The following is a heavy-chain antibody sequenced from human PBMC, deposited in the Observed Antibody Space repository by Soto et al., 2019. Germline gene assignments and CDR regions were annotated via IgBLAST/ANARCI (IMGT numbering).Heavy chain of an antibody. Sequence: QVQLVESGGGVVQPGRSLRLSCVASGFTFSSYGMHWVRQAPGKGLEWVAIISYDGSNTYYADSVKGRFTISRDNSKTTLYLQMNSLRAEDTSVYYCAKEGGLRGTYSISSSSYFDYWGQGTLVTVSS. J-gene: IGHJ4*02. CDR1: GFTFSSYG. D-gene: IGHD1-26*01. V-gene: IGHV3-30*18. CDR2: ISYDGSNT. CDR3: AKEGGLRGTYSISSSSYFDY.